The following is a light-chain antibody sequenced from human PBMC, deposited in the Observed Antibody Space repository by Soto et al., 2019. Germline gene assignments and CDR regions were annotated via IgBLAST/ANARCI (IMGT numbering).Light chain of an antibody. V-gene: IGLV2-14*01. J-gene: IGLJ2*01. CDR2: DVS. CDR1: SSDVGGYNY. CDR3: SSYTSSSTVV. Sequence: QSALTQPASVSGSPGQSITISCTGTSSDVGGYNYVSWYQQHPGKAPKLMIYDVSNRPSGVSNRFSGSKSGNTASLTISGHQAEYEADYYCSSYTSSSTVVFGGGTQLTVL.